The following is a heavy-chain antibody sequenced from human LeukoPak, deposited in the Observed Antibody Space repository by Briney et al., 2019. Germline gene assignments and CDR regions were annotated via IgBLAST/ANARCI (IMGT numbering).Heavy chain of an antibody. V-gene: IGHV6-1*01. CDR2: TYYRSKWYN. Sequence: SQTLSLTCAISGDSVSSNSAAWNWIRQSPSRGLEWLGRTYYRSKWYNDYAVSVKSRITINPDTSKNQFSLKLSSVTAADTAVYYCARDHRYSGSYVYWGQGTLVTVSS. CDR1: GDSVSSNSAA. CDR3: ARDHRYSGSYVY. D-gene: IGHD1-26*01. J-gene: IGHJ4*02.